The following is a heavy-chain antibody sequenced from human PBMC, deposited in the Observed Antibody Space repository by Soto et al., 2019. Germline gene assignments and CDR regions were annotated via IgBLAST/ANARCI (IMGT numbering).Heavy chain of an antibody. CDR3: ARAGCSGGSCYSADIYYYGMDV. D-gene: IGHD2-15*01. V-gene: IGHV1-46*01. CDR1: GYTFTSYY. Sequence: ASVKVSCKASGYTFTSYYMHWVRQAPGQGLEWMGIINPSGGSTSYAQKFQGRVTMTRDTSTSTVYMELSSLRSEDTAVYYCARAGCSGGSCYSADIYYYGMDVWGQGTTVTVSS. J-gene: IGHJ6*02. CDR2: INPSGGST.